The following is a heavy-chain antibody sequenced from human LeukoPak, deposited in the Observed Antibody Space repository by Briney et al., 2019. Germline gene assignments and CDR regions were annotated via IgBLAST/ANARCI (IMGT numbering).Heavy chain of an antibody. D-gene: IGHD4-23*01. CDR1: GFTFSSYW. CDR2: IASDGSST. V-gene: IGHV3-74*01. J-gene: IGHJ4*02. Sequence: PGGSLRLSSAAYGFTFSSYWMNWVRQAPGKGLVWVSRIASDGSSTTYADSVKGRFSISRDNAKNTLYLQMNSLRVEDTAVYYCARGRPHGNDYWGQGTLVTVSS. CDR3: ARGRPHGNDY.